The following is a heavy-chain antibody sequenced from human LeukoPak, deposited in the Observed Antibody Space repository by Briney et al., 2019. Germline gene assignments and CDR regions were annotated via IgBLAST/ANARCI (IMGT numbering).Heavy chain of an antibody. CDR3: ARSFTYYYDSSGYYYQDY. Sequence: GESLQISCQGSGYSFTSFWIGWVRQMPGKGLGWMGIIYPGDSDTRYSPSFQGQVTISADKSISTAYLQWSSLKASDTAMYYCARSFTYYYDSSGYYYQDYWGQGTLVTVSS. CDR2: IYPGDSDT. D-gene: IGHD3-22*01. V-gene: IGHV5-51*01. J-gene: IGHJ4*02. CDR1: GYSFTSFW.